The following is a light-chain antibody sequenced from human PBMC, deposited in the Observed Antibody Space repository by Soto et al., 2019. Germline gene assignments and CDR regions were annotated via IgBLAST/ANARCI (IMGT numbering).Light chain of an antibody. CDR2: DDS. J-gene: IGLJ1*01. CDR3: QVWDSSLLHHV. Sequence: SYELTQSPSVSVAPGQTAMITCGGDNIGTKTVHWFQQRPGQAPALVVFDDSDRPSGIPERFSGSNSGTTATLTISRVEAGDEADYYCQVWDSSLLHHVFGTGTKVTVL. V-gene: IGLV3-21*02. CDR1: NIGTKT.